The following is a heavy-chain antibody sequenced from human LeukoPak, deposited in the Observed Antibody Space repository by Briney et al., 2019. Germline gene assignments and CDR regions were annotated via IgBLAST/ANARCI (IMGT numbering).Heavy chain of an antibody. D-gene: IGHD2-21*02. Sequence: SETLSLTCTVSSYSISRGYYWGWIRQSPGKGLEWIGNIHYSGSTYYNPSLQSRVTLSVDTSKNQFSLKLTSVTATDTAVYYCARTYPDCDYWGQGTLVTVSS. V-gene: IGHV4-38-2*02. CDR3: ARTYPDCDY. CDR2: IHYSGST. J-gene: IGHJ4*02. CDR1: SYSISRGYY.